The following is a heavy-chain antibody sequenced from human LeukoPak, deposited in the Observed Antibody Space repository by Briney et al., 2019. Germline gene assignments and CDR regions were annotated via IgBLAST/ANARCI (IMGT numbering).Heavy chain of an antibody. Sequence: PGGSLRLSCAASGFTFSGHSTNWVRQAPGKGLEWVSFISSSSSSIYFADAVKGRFTISRDNAKNSLYLQMNSLRAEDTAVYYCARDPDSSGSGWYYLDYWGQGSLVTVSS. CDR1: GFTFSGHS. CDR3: ARDPDSSGSGWYYLDY. CDR2: ISSSSSSI. V-gene: IGHV3-21*06. D-gene: IGHD6-19*01. J-gene: IGHJ4*02.